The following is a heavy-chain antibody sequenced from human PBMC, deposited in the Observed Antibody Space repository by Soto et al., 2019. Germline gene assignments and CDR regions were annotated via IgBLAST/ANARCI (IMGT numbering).Heavy chain of an antibody. D-gene: IGHD2-21*01. J-gene: IGHJ6*03. V-gene: IGHV4-39*02. CDR3: ASHLRARTRVITWYMDV. Sequence: QLQLQESGPGLVKPSETLSLTCTISNGSIISNNYYWGWIRQPPGKGLEWIGSIYYSGRTFQNPSLKSRVTISVDTSKNHFSLDLSSVTPADTAVYYCASHLRARTRVITWYMDVWGKGTTVTVSS. CDR2: IYYSGRT. CDR1: NGSIISNNYY.